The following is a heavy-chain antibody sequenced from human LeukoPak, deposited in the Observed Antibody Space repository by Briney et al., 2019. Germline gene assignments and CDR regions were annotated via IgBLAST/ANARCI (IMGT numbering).Heavy chain of an antibody. V-gene: IGHV4-39*01. CDR3: ARLIPSTVPDY. Sequence: PSETLSLTCTVSGGSISSSSYYWGWIRQPPGQGLEWIGSIYYSGSTYYNPSLKSRVTISVDTSKNQFSLKLSSVTAADTAVYYCARLIPSTVPDYWGQGTLVTVSS. J-gene: IGHJ4*02. CDR2: IYYSGST. CDR1: GGSISSSSYY. D-gene: IGHD4-17*01.